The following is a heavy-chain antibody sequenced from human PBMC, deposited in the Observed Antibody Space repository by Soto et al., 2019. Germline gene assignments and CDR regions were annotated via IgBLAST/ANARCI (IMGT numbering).Heavy chain of an antibody. V-gene: IGHV4-38-2*01. J-gene: IGHJ4*02. CDR3: AWKYDTVLRDEYYFDY. Sequence: PSETLSLTCAVSGYSISSGYYWGWIRQPPGKGLEWIGSIYHSGSTYYNPSLKSRVTISVDTSKNQFSLKLGSVTAADTAVYYCAWKYDTVLRDEYYFDYWGQGTLVTVSS. D-gene: IGHD3-22*01. CDR1: GYSISSGYY. CDR2: IYHSGST.